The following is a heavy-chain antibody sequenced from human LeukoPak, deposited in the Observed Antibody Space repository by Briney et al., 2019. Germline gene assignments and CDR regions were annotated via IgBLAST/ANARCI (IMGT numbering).Heavy chain of an antibody. Sequence: ASVKVSCKASGYTFTAYYMHWVRQAPGQGPEWMGWINPNSGVTNYAQKFQGRVIVTSDTSISTAYMEFSRLRSDGTAMYYCARDLGVTVRPFSLFYWGQGTLVTVSS. CDR1: GYTFTAYY. V-gene: IGHV1-2*02. CDR2: INPNSGVT. D-gene: IGHD6-6*01. J-gene: IGHJ4*02. CDR3: ARDLGVTVRPFSLFY.